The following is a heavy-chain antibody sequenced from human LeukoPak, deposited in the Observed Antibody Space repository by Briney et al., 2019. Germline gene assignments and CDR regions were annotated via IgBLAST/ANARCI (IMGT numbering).Heavy chain of an antibody. V-gene: IGHV1-2*02. CDR1: GYTFTGYY. Sequence: GASVKVSCKASGYTFTGYYMHWVRQAPGQGLEWMGWINPNSGGTNYAQKFQGRVTMTRDTSISTAYMELSSLRSEDTAVYYCAREVGSYNWNDGTDGMDVWGQGTTVTVSS. CDR3: AREVGSYNWNDGTDGMDV. D-gene: IGHD1-1*01. J-gene: IGHJ6*02. CDR2: INPNSGGT.